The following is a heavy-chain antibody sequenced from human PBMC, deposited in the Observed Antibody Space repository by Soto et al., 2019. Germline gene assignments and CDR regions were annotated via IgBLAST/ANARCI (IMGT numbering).Heavy chain of an antibody. V-gene: IGHV3-15*01. Sequence: GGSLRLSCAASGFTFSNAWMSWVRQAPGKGLEWVGRIKRKTDGGTTDYAAPVKGRFTISRDDSKNTLYLQMNSLRAEDTAVYYCARDLPPLVLTYYTGMDVWGQGTTVTVSS. CDR2: IKRKTDGGTT. CDR3: ARDLPPLVLTYYTGMDV. CDR1: GFTFSNAW. D-gene: IGHD3-9*01. J-gene: IGHJ6*02.